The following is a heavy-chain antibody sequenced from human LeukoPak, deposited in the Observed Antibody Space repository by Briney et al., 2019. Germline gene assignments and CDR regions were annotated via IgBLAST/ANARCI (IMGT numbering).Heavy chain of an antibody. CDR2: VYTSGNT. D-gene: IGHD1-7*01. J-gene: IGHJ3*02. Sequence: SETLSLTCDVSGGSFSRGSYFWSWVRQPAGKELEWLGHVYTSGNTNYNPSLKSRVTVSIDTSKNQLSLKLTSVTAADTAMYYCARDLYDWNYGSHAFDIWGQGTMVTVSS. V-gene: IGHV4-61*09. CDR3: ARDLYDWNYGSHAFDI. CDR1: GGSFSRGSYF.